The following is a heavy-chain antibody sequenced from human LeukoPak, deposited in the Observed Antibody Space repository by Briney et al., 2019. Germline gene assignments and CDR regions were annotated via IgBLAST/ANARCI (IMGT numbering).Heavy chain of an antibody. J-gene: IGHJ4*02. CDR2: IRSKAYGGTT. V-gene: IGHV3-49*04. CDR1: GFTFGDYA. D-gene: IGHD2-21*01. CDR3: TRGVVYCGGDCYFPTH. Sequence: GRSLRLSCTASGFTFGDYAMSWVRQAPGKGLEWVGFIRSKAYGGTTEYAASVKGRFTISRDDSKSIAYLQMNSLKTEDTAVYYCTRGVVYCGGDCYFPTHWGQGTLVTVSS.